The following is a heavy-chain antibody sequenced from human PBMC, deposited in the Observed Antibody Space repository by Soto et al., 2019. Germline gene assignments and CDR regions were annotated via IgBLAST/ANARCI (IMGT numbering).Heavy chain of an antibody. CDR1: GFSFSIYW. CDR3: VRGAHLYYYIAV. CDR2: INNDGSST. J-gene: IGHJ6*03. V-gene: IGHV3-74*01. Sequence: EVQLVESGGGLVQPGGSLRLSCAASGFSFSIYWLHWVRQAPGKGLVWVSRINNDGSSTNYADSVKGRFTISRDNAKNTLYLQMNSLRAEDTAVYYCVRGAHLYYYIAVWGKGTTVPVSS.